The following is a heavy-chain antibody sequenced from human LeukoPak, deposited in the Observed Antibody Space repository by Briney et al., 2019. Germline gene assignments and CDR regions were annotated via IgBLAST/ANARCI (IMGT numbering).Heavy chain of an antibody. CDR1: EFTFSSYS. J-gene: IGHJ4*02. CDR2: ICSNDNNK. Sequence: GGSLRLSCAASEFTFSSYSMNWVRRAPGKGLEWVSAICSNDNNKYYANSVKGRFTISRDNSKNTLSLQLNSLRAEDTAVYYCAKGTSSSCYSAPNYWGQGTLVTVSS. CDR3: AKGTSSSCYSAPNY. V-gene: IGHV3-23*01. D-gene: IGHD2-15*01.